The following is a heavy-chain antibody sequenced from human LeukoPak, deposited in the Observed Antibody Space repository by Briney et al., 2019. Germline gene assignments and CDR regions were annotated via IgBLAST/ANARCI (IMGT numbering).Heavy chain of an antibody. V-gene: IGHV3-23*01. Sequence: GGSLRLSCAASGFTFSSYEMNWVRQAPGKGLEWVSSISGSGGNTYYGDSVKGRFTTSRDNAKSTLYLQMNSLRAEDTAVYYCAREEITMLIVANYYFDYWGQGTLVTVSS. D-gene: IGHD3-22*01. CDR1: GFTFSSYE. J-gene: IGHJ4*02. CDR2: ISGSGGNT. CDR3: AREEITMLIVANYYFDY.